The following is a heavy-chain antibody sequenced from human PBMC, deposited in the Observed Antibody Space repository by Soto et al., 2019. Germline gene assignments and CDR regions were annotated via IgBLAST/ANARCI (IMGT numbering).Heavy chain of an antibody. CDR1: GGSISSYY. V-gene: IGHV4-59*08. CDR3: ARQGFGPLHGLVDV. CDR2: VHHSWGS. D-gene: IGHD3-10*01. J-gene: IGHJ6*02. Sequence: QVQLQESGPGLVKPSETLSLSCTVSGGSISSYYWSWFRQSPGKRMEWIGYVHHSWGSSYNPSLQSRVAISLDTSSSQFALKVTSVTATDTAVYYCARQGFGPLHGLVDVWGQGPTVTVSS.